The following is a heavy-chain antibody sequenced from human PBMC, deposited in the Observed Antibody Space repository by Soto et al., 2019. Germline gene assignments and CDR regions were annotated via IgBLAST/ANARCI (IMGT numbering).Heavy chain of an antibody. CDR2: MNPNSGNT. Sequence: QVQLVQSGAEVKKPGASVKVSCKASGYTFTSYDINWVRQATGQGLEWMGWMNPNSGNTGYAQKFQGRVTMTRNTSINPAYMELSSLRSEDTAVYYCASTIARRCNCFDPWGQGTLVTVSS. CDR3: ASTIARRCNCFDP. D-gene: IGHD1-26*01. V-gene: IGHV1-8*01. J-gene: IGHJ5*02. CDR1: GYTFTSYD.